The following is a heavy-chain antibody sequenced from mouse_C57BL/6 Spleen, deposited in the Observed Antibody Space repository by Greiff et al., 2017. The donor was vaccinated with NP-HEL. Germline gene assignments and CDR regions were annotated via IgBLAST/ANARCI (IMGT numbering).Heavy chain of an antibody. Sequence: EVLLVESGGGLVKPGGSLKLSCAASGFTFSDYGMPWVRQAPEKGLEWVAYISSGSSTIYYVDTVKGRFTISRDNAKNTLFLQMTSLRSEDTAMYYCARDGYGFAYWGQGTLVTVSA. CDR1: GFTFSDYG. V-gene: IGHV5-17*01. D-gene: IGHD2-2*01. CDR2: ISSGSSTI. J-gene: IGHJ3*01. CDR3: ARDGYGFAY.